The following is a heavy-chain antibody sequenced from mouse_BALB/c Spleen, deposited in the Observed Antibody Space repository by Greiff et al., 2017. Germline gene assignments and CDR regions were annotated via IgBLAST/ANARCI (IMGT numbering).Heavy chain of an antibody. Sequence: EVKLVESGPSLVKPSQTLSLTCSVTGDSITSGYWNWIRKFPGNKLEYMGYISYSGSTYYNPSLKSRISITRDASKNQYYLQLNSVTTEDTATYYCARSDGYYDYAMDYWGQGTSVTVSS. CDR1: GDSITSGY. V-gene: IGHV3-8*02. CDR2: ISYSGST. D-gene: IGHD2-3*01. J-gene: IGHJ4*01. CDR3: ARSDGYYDYAMDY.